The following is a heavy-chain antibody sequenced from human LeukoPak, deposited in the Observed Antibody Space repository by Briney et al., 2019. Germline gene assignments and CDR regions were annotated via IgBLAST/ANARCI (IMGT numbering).Heavy chain of an antibody. CDR3: ARDSKILWFGELLPPPNWFDP. J-gene: IGHJ5*02. CDR2: INPNSGGT. D-gene: IGHD3-10*01. Sequence: GASVKVSCKASGYTFTGYYMHWVRQAPGQGLEWMGWINPNSGGTNYAQKFQGRVTMTRDTSISTAYMELSRLRSDDRAVYYCARDSKILWFGELLPPPNWFDPWGQGTLVTVSS. V-gene: IGHV1-2*02. CDR1: GYTFTGYY.